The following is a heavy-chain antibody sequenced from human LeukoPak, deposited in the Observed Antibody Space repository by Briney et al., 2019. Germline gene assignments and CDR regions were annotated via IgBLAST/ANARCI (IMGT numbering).Heavy chain of an antibody. V-gene: IGHV1-24*01. CDR1: GYTLTELS. D-gene: IGHD3-22*01. Sequence: ASVKVSCKVSGYTLTELSMHWVRQAPGKGLEWMGGFDPEDGETIYAQKFQGRVTMTEDTSTDTAYMELSSLRSEDTAVYYCARVPLGFYDSREVDAFDIWGQGTMVTVSS. CDR2: FDPEDGET. J-gene: IGHJ3*02. CDR3: ARVPLGFYDSREVDAFDI.